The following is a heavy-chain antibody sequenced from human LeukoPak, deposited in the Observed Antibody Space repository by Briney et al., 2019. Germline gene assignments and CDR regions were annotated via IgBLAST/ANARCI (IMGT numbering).Heavy chain of an antibody. D-gene: IGHD6-13*01. CDR3: AGGVLAHYFDY. Sequence: PGGSLRLSCAASGFTFSDYAMSWVRQAPGKGLEWVSVIYSSGTTFYADSVKGRVTISRDNSKNTLYLHMDSLRAEDTAVYYCAGGVLAHYFDYWGQGTLVTVSS. J-gene: IGHJ4*02. CDR2: IYSSGTT. CDR1: GFTFSDYA. V-gene: IGHV3-66*01.